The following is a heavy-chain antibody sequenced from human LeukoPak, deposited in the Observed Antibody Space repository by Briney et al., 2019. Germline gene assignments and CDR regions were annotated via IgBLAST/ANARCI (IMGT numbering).Heavy chain of an antibody. V-gene: IGHV4-30-4*01. Sequence: PSQTLSLTCTVSGGSISSCDYYWSWIRQPPGKGLEWIGYIYYSGSTYYNPSLKSRVTISVDTSKNQFSLKLSSVTAADTAVYYCARSRPIVVVPAAMTEPYRSYNWFGPWGQGTLVTVSS. CDR1: GGSISSCDYY. CDR2: IYYSGST. D-gene: IGHD2-2*01. J-gene: IGHJ5*02. CDR3: ARSRPIVVVPAAMTEPYRSYNWFGP.